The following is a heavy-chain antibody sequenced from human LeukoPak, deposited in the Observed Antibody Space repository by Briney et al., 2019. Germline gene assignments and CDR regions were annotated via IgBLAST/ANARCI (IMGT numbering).Heavy chain of an antibody. V-gene: IGHV1-46*01. Sequence: ASVKVSCKASGYTFTSYYMHWVRQAPGQGLEWMGIINPSGGSTSYAQKFRGRVTMTRDTSTSTVYMELSSLRSEDTAVYYCARDQYYDFWSGYGYYYGMDVWGQGTTVTVSS. CDR3: ARDQYYDFWSGYGYYYGMDV. J-gene: IGHJ6*02. CDR1: GYTFTSYY. D-gene: IGHD3-3*01. CDR2: INPSGGST.